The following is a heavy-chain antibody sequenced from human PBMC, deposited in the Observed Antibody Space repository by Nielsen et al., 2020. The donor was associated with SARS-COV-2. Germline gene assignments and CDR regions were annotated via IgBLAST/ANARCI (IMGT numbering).Heavy chain of an antibody. D-gene: IGHD3-3*01. J-gene: IGHJ6*02. CDR2: IWYDGSNK. CDR3: ARHDFWSGYRSSAFLVKTYGMDV. V-gene: IGHV3-33*01. Sequence: WIRQPPGKGLEWVAVIWYDGSNKYYADSVKGRFTISRDNSKNTLYLQMNSLRSDDTAVYYCARHDFWSGYRSSAFLVKTYGMDVWGQGTTVTVSS.